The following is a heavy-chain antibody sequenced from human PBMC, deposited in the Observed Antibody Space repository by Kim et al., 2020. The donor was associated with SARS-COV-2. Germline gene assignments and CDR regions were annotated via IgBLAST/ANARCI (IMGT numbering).Heavy chain of an antibody. Sequence: ASVKVSCKASGYTFTSYDINWVRQATGQGLEWMGWMNPNSGNTGYAQKFQGRVTMTRNTSISTAYMELSSLRSEDTAVYYCASEASGSYQTQFDYWGQGTLVTVSS. CDR1: GYTFTSYD. J-gene: IGHJ4*02. CDR2: MNPNSGNT. V-gene: IGHV1-8*01. D-gene: IGHD1-26*01. CDR3: ASEASGSYQTQFDY.